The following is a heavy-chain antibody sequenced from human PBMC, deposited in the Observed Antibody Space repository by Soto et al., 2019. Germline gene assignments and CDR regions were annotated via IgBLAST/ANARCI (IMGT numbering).Heavy chain of an antibody. J-gene: IGHJ6*02. CDR3: ARKERFFFSGTYYRYYHQGRDV. Sequence: SVNVCSKTPPDTFTSYNIRVLPPYPGTGLEWIVIINPNGGSTRFAQTFQGRITMTTDTSTSTVYMELSRLRSEDTAMYYCARKERFFFSGTYYRYYHQGRDVCAQGTTV. CDR1: PDTFTSYN. CDR2: INPNGGST. D-gene: IGHD3-10*01. V-gene: IGHV1-46*01.